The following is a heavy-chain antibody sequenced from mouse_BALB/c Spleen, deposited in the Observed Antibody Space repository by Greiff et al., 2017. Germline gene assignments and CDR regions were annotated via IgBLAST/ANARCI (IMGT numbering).Heavy chain of an antibody. Sequence: QVQLQQSGAELARPGASVKMSCKASGYTFTSYTMHWVKQRPGQGLEWIGNINPGSGYTNYNQKFKDRATLTADKSSSPAYMQLSSLTSEDSAVYYCARFGSSYVWYFDVWGAGTTVTVSA. V-gene: IGHV1-4*01. CDR1: GYTFTSYT. D-gene: IGHD1-1*01. J-gene: IGHJ1*01. CDR3: ARFGSSYVWYFDV. CDR2: INPGSGYT.